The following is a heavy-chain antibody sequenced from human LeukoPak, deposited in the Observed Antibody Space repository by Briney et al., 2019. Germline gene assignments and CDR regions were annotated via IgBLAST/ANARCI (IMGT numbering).Heavy chain of an antibody. J-gene: IGHJ4*02. CDR3: ARGRFGELYG. V-gene: IGHV4-59*01. CDR2: IYYSGST. CDR1: GGSISSYY. D-gene: IGHD3-10*01. Sequence: SETLSLTCTVSGGSISSYYWSWIRQPPGKGLEWIGYIYYSGSTNYNPSLKSRVTVSVDTSKNQFSLKLSSVTAADTAVYYCARGRFGELYGWGQGTLVTVSS.